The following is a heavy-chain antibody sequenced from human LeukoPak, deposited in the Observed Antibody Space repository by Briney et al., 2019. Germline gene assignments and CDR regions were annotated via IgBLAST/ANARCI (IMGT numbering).Heavy chain of an antibody. J-gene: IGHJ4*02. CDR1: GFTFSSYG. V-gene: IGHV3-33*01. Sequence: GGSLRLSCAASGFTFSSYGMHWVRQAPGQGLEWVAVIWYDGSNKYYADSVKGRFTISRDNSKNTLYLQMNSLRAEDTAVYYCARDRNRYDFWSGYSDYWGQGTLVTVSS. CDR3: ARDRNRYDFWSGYSDY. CDR2: IWYDGSNK. D-gene: IGHD3-3*01.